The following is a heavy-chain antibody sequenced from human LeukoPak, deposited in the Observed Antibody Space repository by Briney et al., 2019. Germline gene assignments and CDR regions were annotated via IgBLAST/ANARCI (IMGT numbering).Heavy chain of an antibody. CDR2: IYYSGST. D-gene: IGHD3-22*01. CDR1: GGSISSSSYY. V-gene: IGHV4-39*07. J-gene: IGHJ4*02. CDR3: ARVTGYMIEDYFDY. Sequence: SETLSLTCTVSGGSISSSSYYWGWIRQPPGKGLEWIGSIYYSGSTNYNPSLKSRVTISVDTSKNQFSLRLSSVTAADTAVYYCARVTGYMIEDYFDYWGQGTLVTVSS.